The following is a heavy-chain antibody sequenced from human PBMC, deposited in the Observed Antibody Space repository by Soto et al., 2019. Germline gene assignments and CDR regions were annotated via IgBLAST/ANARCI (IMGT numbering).Heavy chain of an antibody. CDR1: GGSISSGDYY. J-gene: IGHJ1*01. V-gene: IGHV4-30-4*01. CDR3: AARPYYYDSSGYYLWDFQH. CDR2: IYYSGST. Sequence: SETLSLTCTVSGGSISSGDYYWSWIRQPPGKGLEWIGYIYYSGSTYYNPSLKSRVAISVDTSKNQFSLKLSSVTAADTAVYYCAARPYYYDSSGYYLWDFQHWGQGTLVTVS. D-gene: IGHD3-22*01.